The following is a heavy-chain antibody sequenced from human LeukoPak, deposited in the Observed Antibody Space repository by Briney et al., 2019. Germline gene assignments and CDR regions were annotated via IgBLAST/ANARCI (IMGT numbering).Heavy chain of an antibody. CDR2: IKQDGSET. J-gene: IGHJ4*02. V-gene: IGHV3-7*01. CDR1: GLTFGNYW. D-gene: IGHD5-18*01. CDR3: ARRTEDTAMVTDEPFAY. Sequence: GGSLRLSCAAYGLTFGNYWMSWVSQAPGKGLEWVANIKQDGSETYYVDSVKGRFTISRDNAKNSLYLQMNSLRVEDTAVYYCARRTEDTAMVTDEPFAYWGQGTLVTVSS.